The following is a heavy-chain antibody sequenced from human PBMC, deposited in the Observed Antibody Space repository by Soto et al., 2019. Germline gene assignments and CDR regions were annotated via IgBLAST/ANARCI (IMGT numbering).Heavy chain of an antibody. CDR2: MNPNSGNT. J-gene: IGHJ3*02. CDR3: ASALGSGAFDI. D-gene: IGHD3-3*01. CDR1: GYTFTSYD. Sequence: ASVKVSCKASGYTFTSYDINWVRQATGQGLEWMGWMNPNSGNTGYAQKFQGRVTITADKSTSTAYMELSSLRSEDTAVYYCASALGSGAFDIWGQGTMVTVS. V-gene: IGHV1-8*01.